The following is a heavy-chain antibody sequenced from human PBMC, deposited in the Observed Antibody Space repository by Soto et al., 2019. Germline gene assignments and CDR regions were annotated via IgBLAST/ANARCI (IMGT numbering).Heavy chain of an antibody. CDR2: IYDSGST. CDR1: GGSISSGSYY. D-gene: IGHD5-12*01. CDR3: ARWISP. Sequence: QVQLQESGPGLVKPSQTLSLTCTVSGGSISSGSYYRGWSRHHPGEGLGWIGYIYDSGSTYYNPSLKSRVPISIDTSTNQFALKLSSVTAADTAVYYCARWISPWGQGTLVTVSS. V-gene: IGHV4-31*03. J-gene: IGHJ5*02.